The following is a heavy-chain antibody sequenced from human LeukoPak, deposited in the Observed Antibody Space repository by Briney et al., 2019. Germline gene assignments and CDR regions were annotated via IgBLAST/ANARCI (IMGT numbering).Heavy chain of an antibody. CDR2: IWYDGGNK. J-gene: IGHJ5*02. Sequence: QPGRSLRLSCAASGFTFSNYGMHWARQAPGKGLEWVSVIWYDGGNKYYADSVKGRFIISRDNSKNMLYLQMNNLRAEDTAVYYCARDYDFWGNNWFDPWGQGTLVTVSS. D-gene: IGHD3/OR15-3a*01. V-gene: IGHV3-33*08. CDR1: GFTFSNYG. CDR3: ARDYDFWGNNWFDP.